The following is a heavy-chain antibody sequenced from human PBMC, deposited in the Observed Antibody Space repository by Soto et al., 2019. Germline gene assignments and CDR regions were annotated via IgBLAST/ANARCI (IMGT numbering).Heavy chain of an antibody. CDR1: GYTFTSYD. V-gene: IGHV1-8*01. CDR3: ARGPLFRGTAARNYYYYYMDV. Sequence: QVQLVQSGAEVTKPGASVKVSCKASGYTFTSYDINWVRQSTGQGLEWMGWMNPNSGNTGFAQKFQGRVTMTRNTSMNTAYLELSSLRSEDTAVYYCARGPLFRGTAARNYYYYYMDVWGKGATVTVSS. D-gene: IGHD6-25*01. CDR2: MNPNSGNT. J-gene: IGHJ6*03.